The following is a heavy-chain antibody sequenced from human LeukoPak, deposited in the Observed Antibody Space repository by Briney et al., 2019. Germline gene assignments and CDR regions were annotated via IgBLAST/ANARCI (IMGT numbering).Heavy chain of an antibody. J-gene: IGHJ3*02. CDR1: GFTFDDYG. CDR3: ARQDYGDREDAFDI. CDR2: INWNGGST. V-gene: IGHV3-20*01. Sequence: GGSLRLSCAASGFTFDDYGMSWVRQAPGKGLEWVSGINWNGGSTGYADSVKGRFTISRDNAKNSLYLQMNSLRAEDTALYHCARQDYGDREDAFDIWGQGTMVTVSS. D-gene: IGHD4-17*01.